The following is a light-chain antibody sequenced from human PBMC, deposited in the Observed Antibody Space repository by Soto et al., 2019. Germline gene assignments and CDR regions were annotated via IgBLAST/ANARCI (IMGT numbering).Light chain of an antibody. CDR3: QHYNSYSEA. CDR1: QTISSW. V-gene: IGKV1-5*03. J-gene: IGKJ1*01. CDR2: KAS. Sequence: DIQMTQSPSTLSGSVGDRVTITCRASQTISSWLAWYQQKPGKAPKLLIYKASTLKSGVPSRFSGSGSGTEFTLTIRSLQPDDFATYYCQHYNSYSEALGQGTKVDIE.